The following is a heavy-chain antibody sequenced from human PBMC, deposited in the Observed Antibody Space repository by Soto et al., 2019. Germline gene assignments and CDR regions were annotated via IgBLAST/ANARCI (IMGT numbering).Heavy chain of an antibody. CDR3: ARESAVAALDP. J-gene: IGHJ5*02. V-gene: IGHV1-3*01. CDR2: INAANGNT. Sequence: ASVKVSCKASGYTFISYAMHWVRQAPGQRLEWMGWINAANGNTNYAQKLQGRVTMTTDTSTSTAYMELRSLRSDDTAVYYCARESAVAALDPWGQGTLVTVSS. CDR1: GYTFISYA. D-gene: IGHD6-19*01.